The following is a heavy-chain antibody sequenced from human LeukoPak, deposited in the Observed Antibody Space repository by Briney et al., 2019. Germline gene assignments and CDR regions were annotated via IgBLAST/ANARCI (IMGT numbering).Heavy chain of an antibody. Sequence: PSETLSLTCTVSGYSISSGYYWGWIRQPPGKGLEWIGSIYHSGSTYYNPSLKSRVTISVDTSKNQFSLKLSSVTAADTAVYYCARVASSDFDPWGQGTLVTVSS. J-gene: IGHJ5*02. CDR3: ARVASSDFDP. CDR2: IYHSGST. V-gene: IGHV4-38-2*02. D-gene: IGHD6-6*01. CDR1: GYSISSGYY.